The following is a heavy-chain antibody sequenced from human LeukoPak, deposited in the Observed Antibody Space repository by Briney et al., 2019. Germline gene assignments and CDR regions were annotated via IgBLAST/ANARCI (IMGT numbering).Heavy chain of an antibody. CDR1: GFTFSSYG. J-gene: IGHJ4*02. D-gene: IGHD2-2*01. Sequence: GGSLRLSCAASGFTFSSYGMHWVRQAPGRGLEWVAFIRYDGSNKYYADSVKGRFTISRDNSKNTLYLQMNSLRAEDTAVYYCAKDRGEVVVVPAAIFDYWGQGTLVTVSS. CDR3: AKDRGEVVVVPAAIFDY. CDR2: IRYDGSNK. V-gene: IGHV3-30*02.